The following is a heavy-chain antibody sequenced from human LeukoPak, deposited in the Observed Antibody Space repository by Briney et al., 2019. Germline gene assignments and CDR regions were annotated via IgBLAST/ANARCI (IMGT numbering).Heavy chain of an antibody. J-gene: IGHJ2*01. D-gene: IGHD1-26*01. CDR2: IYYSGST. V-gene: IGHV4-59*01. CDR1: GGSISSYY. CDR3: ARLGPSGSHPRDWYFDL. Sequence: SETLPLTCTVSGGSISSYYWSWIRQPPGKGLEWIGYIYYSGSTNYNPSLKSRVTISVDTSKNQFSLKLSSVTAADTAVYYCARLGPSGSHPRDWYFDLWGRGTLVTVSS.